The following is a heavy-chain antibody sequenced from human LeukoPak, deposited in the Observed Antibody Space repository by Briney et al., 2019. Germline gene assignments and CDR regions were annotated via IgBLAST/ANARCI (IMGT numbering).Heavy chain of an antibody. Sequence: PGGSLRLSCTASGFTFGVYAMTWVRQAPGKGVVWVGHIRSKIYCGTPEYAASVKGRYTITRDDSKGIAYLQMNSLKTEDTAVYYCTRDQTPYYWGQGTLVTVSS. CDR3: TRDQTPYY. CDR2: IRSKIYCGTP. J-gene: IGHJ4*02. CDR1: GFTFGVYA. V-gene: IGHV3-49*04.